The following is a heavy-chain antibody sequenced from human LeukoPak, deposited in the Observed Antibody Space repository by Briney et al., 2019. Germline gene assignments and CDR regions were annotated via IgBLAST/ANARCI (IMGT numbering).Heavy chain of an antibody. CDR1: GGSISTNNYY. Sequence: SETLSLTCTVSGGSISTNNYYWGWIRQPPGKGLEWIGSIYFSGSTYYNPSLKSRVTISIDTSKNHFSLKLSSVTAADTAVYYCARVPRYGSGSYYSPNYYFDSWGQGTLVTVSS. CDR2: IYFSGST. D-gene: IGHD3-10*01. J-gene: IGHJ4*02. V-gene: IGHV4-39*07. CDR3: ARVPRYGSGSYYSPNYYFDS.